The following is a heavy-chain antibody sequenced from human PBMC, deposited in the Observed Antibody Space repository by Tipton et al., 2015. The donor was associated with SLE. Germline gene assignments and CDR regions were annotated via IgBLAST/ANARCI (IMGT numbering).Heavy chain of an antibody. V-gene: IGHV3-30*04. J-gene: IGHJ6*03. Sequence: SLRLSCAASGFTFSSYEMNWVRQAPGKGLEWVAVISYDGSNKYYAVSVKGRFTISRDNSKNTLYLQMNSLRAEDTAVYYCARSLVWSGYYGYMDVWGKGTTVTVSS. CDR2: ISYDGSNK. CDR3: ARSLVWSGYYGYMDV. CDR1: GFTFSSYE. D-gene: IGHD3-3*01.